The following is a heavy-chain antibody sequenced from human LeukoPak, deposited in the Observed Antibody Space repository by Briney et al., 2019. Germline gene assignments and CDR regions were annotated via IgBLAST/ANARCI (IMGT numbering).Heavy chain of an antibody. CDR3: ARVRKQWPVFRYYYYYMDV. Sequence: GGSLRLSCAASGFTFSSYAMHWVRQAPGKGLEYVSAISSNGGSTYYANSVKGRFTISRDNSKNTLYLQMGSLRAEDMAVYYCARVRKQWPVFRYYYYYMDVWGKGTTVTVSS. J-gene: IGHJ6*03. V-gene: IGHV3-64*01. CDR2: ISSNGGST. CDR1: GFTFSSYA. D-gene: IGHD6-19*01.